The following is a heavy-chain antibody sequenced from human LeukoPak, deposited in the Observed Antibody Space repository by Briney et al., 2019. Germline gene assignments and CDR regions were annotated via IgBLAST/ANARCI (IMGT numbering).Heavy chain of an antibody. D-gene: IGHD4-23*01. CDR3: ARPAYGGGPDAFDI. CDR1: GGSISSYY. Sequence: SETLSLTCTVSGGSISSYYWSWIRQPAGKGLEWIGRIYITGSTNYNPSLKGRVTMSVDTSKNQFSLKLISMTAADTAVYYCARPAYGGGPDAFDIWGQGTMVTVSS. J-gene: IGHJ3*02. V-gene: IGHV4-4*07. CDR2: IYITGST.